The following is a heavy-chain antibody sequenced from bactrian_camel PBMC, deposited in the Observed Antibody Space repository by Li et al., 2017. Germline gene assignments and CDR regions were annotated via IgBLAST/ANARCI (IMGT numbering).Heavy chain of an antibody. CDR3: AAIVAYYSGGHYEGSDFGY. CDR2: IVRGTGRP. CDR1: GQTASTNY. V-gene: IGHV3S68*01. D-gene: IGHD2*01. J-gene: IGHJ6*01. Sequence: QVQLVESGGDSVQAGGSLRLSCAMSGQTASTNYMGWFRQAPGKKREGVAYIVRGTGRPNYADSVKGRFTISKDNAKNTLYLQMNSLKPEDTAVYYCAAIVAYYSGGHYEGSDFGYWGQGTQVTVS.